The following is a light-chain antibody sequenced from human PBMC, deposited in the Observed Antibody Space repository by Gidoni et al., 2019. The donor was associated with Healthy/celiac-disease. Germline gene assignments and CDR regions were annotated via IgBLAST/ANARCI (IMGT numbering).Light chain of an antibody. Sequence: IRMTPSPSSLSASVGDRVTMSCRSSQTISTYLHWYQQKPGAPPQLLIHAASTLQSGVPSRFSGSGSGTDFTLTISNLQLEDFATYFCQQSLTTPLTFGGGTKVEMK. CDR3: QQSLTTPLT. CDR2: AAS. J-gene: IGKJ4*01. V-gene: IGKV1-39*01. CDR1: QTISTY.